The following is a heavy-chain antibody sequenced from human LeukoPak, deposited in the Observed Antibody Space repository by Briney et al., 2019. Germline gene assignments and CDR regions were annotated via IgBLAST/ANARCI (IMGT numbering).Heavy chain of an antibody. V-gene: IGHV4-34*01. D-gene: IGHD3-9*01. Sequence: SETLSLTCAVYGGSFSGYYWSRISQPRGRGLEWIGEINHSGSTNYNPSLKSRVTISVDTSKNQFSLKLSSVTAADTAVYYCARAALVRYLDWLRNWFDPWGQGTPVTVSS. CDR2: INHSGST. CDR3: ARAALVRYLDWLRNWFDP. J-gene: IGHJ5*02. CDR1: GGSFSGYY.